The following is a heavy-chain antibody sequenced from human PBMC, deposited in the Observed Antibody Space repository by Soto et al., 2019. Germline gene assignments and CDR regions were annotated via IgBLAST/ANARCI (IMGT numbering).Heavy chain of an antibody. D-gene: IGHD3-10*01. V-gene: IGHV3-7*01. J-gene: IGHJ5*02. CDR1: GFTFSSYW. Sequence: GESLKISCAASGFTFSSYWMSWVRQAPGKGLEWVANIKQDGSEKYYVDSVKGRFTISRDNAKNSLYLQMNSLRAEDTAVYYCARGSGFGELFRPLPDWFDPWGQGTLVTVSS. CDR2: IKQDGSEK. CDR3: ARGSGFGELFRPLPDWFDP.